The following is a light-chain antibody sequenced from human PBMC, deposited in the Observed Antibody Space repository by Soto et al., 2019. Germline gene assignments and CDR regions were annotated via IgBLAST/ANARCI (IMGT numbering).Light chain of an antibody. V-gene: IGKV1-39*01. CDR3: QQSYSTPYT. Sequence: DIQMTQSPSSLSASVGDRVTITCRASQSISSYLNWYQQKPGKAPKLLIYAASSLQSGVPSRFSGSGSGTDFTLTISSLQPEDWATYYCQQSYSTPYTFGQGTKLEIK. CDR1: QSISSY. J-gene: IGKJ2*01. CDR2: AAS.